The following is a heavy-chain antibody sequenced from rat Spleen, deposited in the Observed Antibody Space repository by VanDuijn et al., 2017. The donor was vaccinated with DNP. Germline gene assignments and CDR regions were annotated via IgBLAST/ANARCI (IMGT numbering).Heavy chain of an antibody. CDR1: GFTFSNYG. J-gene: IGHJ2*01. V-gene: IGHV5-29*01. Sequence: EVQLVESGGGLVQPGRSLKLSCAASGFTFSNYGMAWVRQAPTKGLDWVASISYDGVSTYFRDSVKGRFTISRDNAKSMLFLQMDSLRSEDTATYYCVRWNSGHFDYWGQGVLVTVSS. CDR2: ISYDGVST. CDR3: VRWNSGHFDY. D-gene: IGHD4-3*01.